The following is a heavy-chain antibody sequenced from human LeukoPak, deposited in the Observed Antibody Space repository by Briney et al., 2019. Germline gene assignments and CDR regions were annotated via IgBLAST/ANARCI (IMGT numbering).Heavy chain of an antibody. CDR3: ERDEFIWGIAADGTRVFDY. CDR1: GFTLSGYA. CDR2: ISYDGSNK. Sequence: GGSLRLSCAASGFTLSGYAMHSVRQAPGKGLEWVAVISYDGSNKYYADSVKGRFTISRDNSKNTLYLQMNSLRAEDTAVYYCERDEFIWGIAADGTRVFDYWGQGTLVTVSS. J-gene: IGHJ4*02. V-gene: IGHV3-30*04. D-gene: IGHD6-13*01.